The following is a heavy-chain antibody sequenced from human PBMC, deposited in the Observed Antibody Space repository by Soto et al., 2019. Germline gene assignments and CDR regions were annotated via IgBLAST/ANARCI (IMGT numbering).Heavy chain of an antibody. CDR2: IYYSGST. J-gene: IGHJ4*02. V-gene: IGHV4-39*01. CDR1: GGSISSSSYY. D-gene: IGHD3-9*01. CDR3: ARGYDILTGPPDY. Sequence: SETLSLTCTFSGGSISSSSYYWGWTRQPPGKGLEWIGIIYYSGSTYYNPSLKSRVIISADTSKNQFSLKLTSVTAADTAVYYCARGYDILTGPPDYWGQGTLVTVSS.